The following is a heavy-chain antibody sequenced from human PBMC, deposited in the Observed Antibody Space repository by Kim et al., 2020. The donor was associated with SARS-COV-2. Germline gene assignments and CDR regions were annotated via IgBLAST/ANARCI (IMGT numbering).Heavy chain of an antibody. D-gene: IGHD5-18*01. Sequence: SETLYLTCTVSGGSISRSTYYWGWIRQPPGKGLEWIGSIYYSGSTYYNPSLKSRVTISADTSNNQFSLKLSSVTAADTAVYYCASINVVTGYDYFDYWGQGTLVTVSS. V-gene: IGHV4-39*01. CDR3: ASINVVTGYDYFDY. J-gene: IGHJ4*02. CDR1: GGSISRSTYY. CDR2: IYYSGST.